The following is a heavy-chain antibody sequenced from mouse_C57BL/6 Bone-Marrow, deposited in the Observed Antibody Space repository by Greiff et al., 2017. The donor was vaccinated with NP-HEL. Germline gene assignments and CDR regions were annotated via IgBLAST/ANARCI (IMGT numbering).Heavy chain of an antibody. V-gene: IGHV1-59*01. CDR2: IDPSDSYT. D-gene: IGHD1-1*01. J-gene: IGHJ3*01. CDR3: ARSLPYYSSPFAY. Sequence: QVQLQQPGAELVRPGTSVKLSCKASGYTFTSYWMHWVKQRPGQGLEWIGVIDPSDSYTNYNQKFKGKATLTVDTSSSTAYMQLSSLTSEDSAVYYCARSLPYYSSPFAYGGQGTLVTVSA. CDR1: GYTFTSYW.